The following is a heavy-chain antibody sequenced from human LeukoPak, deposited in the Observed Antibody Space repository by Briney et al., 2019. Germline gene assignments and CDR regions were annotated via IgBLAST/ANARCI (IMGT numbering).Heavy chain of an antibody. J-gene: IGHJ5*02. D-gene: IGHD2-15*01. CDR1: GYTFTGYY. V-gene: IGHV1-2*02. CDR3: ARGYCSGGSCPARIDP. Sequence: GASVKVSCKASGYTFTGYYMHWVRQAPGQGLEWMGWINPNSGGTNYAQKFQGRVTMTRDTSISTAYMGLSRLRSDDTAVYYCARGYCSGGSCPARIDPWGQGTLVTVSS. CDR2: INPNSGGT.